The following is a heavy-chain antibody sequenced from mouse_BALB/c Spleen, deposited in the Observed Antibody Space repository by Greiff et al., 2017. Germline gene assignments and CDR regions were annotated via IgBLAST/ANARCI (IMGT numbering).Heavy chain of an antibody. D-gene: IGHD1-2*01. CDR1: GYTFTDYN. V-gene: IGHV1S29*02. J-gene: IGHJ1*01. Sequence: EVQLQQSGPELVKPGASVKISCKASGYTFTDYNMHWVKQSHGKSLEWIGYIYPYNGGTGYNQKFKSKATLTVDNSSSTAYMELRSLTSEDSAVYYCASTTATGYFDVWGAGTTVTVSS. CDR3: ASTTATGYFDV. CDR2: IYPYNGGT.